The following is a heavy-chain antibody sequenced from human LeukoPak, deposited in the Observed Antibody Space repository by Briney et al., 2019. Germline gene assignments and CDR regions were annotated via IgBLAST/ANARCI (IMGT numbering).Heavy chain of an antibody. CDR2: INPYSGVT. CDR1: GYVFTGFI. D-gene: IGHD2-21*02. J-gene: IGHJ6*02. CDR3: ARASYCGGDCRRQYFYGMDV. Sequence: ASVKVSCKASGYVFTGFIIHWMRQAPGQGLEWVGWINPYSGVTDSAQKFQGRVTMARDTSISTIYMELSRLKSDDSAVYYCARASYCGGDCRRQYFYGMDVWGQGTTVTVSS. V-gene: IGHV1-2*02.